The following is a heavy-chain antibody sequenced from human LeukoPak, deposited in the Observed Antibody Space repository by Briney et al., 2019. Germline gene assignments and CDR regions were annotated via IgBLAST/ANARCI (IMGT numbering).Heavy chain of an antibody. Sequence: GRSLRLSCAASGFTFSSYAMHWVRRAPGKGLEWVAVISYDGSNKYYADSVKGRFTISRDNSKNTLYLQMNSLRTEDTAVYYCASLYSGYIYGDYWGQGTLVTVSS. D-gene: IGHD5-12*01. J-gene: IGHJ4*02. CDR3: ASLYSGYIYGDY. V-gene: IGHV3-30-3*01. CDR1: GFTFSSYA. CDR2: ISYDGSNK.